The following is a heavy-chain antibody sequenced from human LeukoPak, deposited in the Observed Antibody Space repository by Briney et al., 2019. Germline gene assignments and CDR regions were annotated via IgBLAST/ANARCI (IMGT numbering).Heavy chain of an antibody. CDR1: GFTFSSYA. V-gene: IGHV3-30*02. D-gene: IGHD4-17*01. CDR3: AKEDYAGDAFDI. J-gene: IGHJ3*02. Sequence: GGSLRLSCAASGFTFSSYAMHWVRQAPGKGLEWVAFIRYDGSNKYYADSVKGRFTISRDNSKNTLYLQMNSLRAEDTAVYYCAKEDYAGDAFDIWGQGTMVTVSS. CDR2: IRYDGSNK.